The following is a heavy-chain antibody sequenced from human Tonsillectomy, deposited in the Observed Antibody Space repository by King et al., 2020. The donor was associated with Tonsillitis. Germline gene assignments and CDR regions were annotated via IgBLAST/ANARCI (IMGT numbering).Heavy chain of an antibody. CDR3: ARTAIQLWSNFDY. V-gene: IGHV3-7*01. J-gene: IGHJ4*02. CDR1: GFSFSRYW. D-gene: IGHD5-18*01. CDR2: MDQDGGEK. Sequence: VQLVESGGGLVQPGGSLRLSCVASGFSFSRYWMNWVRQAPGKGLEGVANMDQDGGEKHFLDSVKGRFTISRDNAKNSLYLQMNSLRVEDTAVYYCARTAIQLWSNFDYWGQGTLVTVSS.